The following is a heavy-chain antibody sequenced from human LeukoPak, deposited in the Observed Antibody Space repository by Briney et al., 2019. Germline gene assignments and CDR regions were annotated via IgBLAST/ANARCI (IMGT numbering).Heavy chain of an antibody. V-gene: IGHV4-34*01. CDR3: ARSTGYYYYFDY. CDR2: INHSGST. J-gene: IGHJ4*02. Sequence: PSETLSPTCAVYGGSFSGYYWSWIRQPPGKGLEWIGEINHSGSTNYNPSLKSRVTISVDTSKNQFSLKLSSVTAADTAVYYCARSTGYYYYFDYWGQGTLVTVS. CDR1: GGSFSGYY. D-gene: IGHD3-22*01.